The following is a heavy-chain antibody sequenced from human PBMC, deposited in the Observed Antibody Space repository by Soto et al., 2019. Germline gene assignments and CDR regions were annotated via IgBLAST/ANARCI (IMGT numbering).Heavy chain of an antibody. J-gene: IGHJ4*02. CDR3: ARHLYYYDSSGYYDY. Sequence: PSETLSLTCTVSGGSVSSGSYYWSWIRQPPGKGLEWIGYIYYSGSTNYNPSLKSRVTISVDTSKNQFSLKLSSVTAADTAVYYCARHLYYYDSSGYYDYWGQGTLVTVSS. D-gene: IGHD3-22*01. CDR1: GGSVSSGSYY. V-gene: IGHV4-61*01. CDR2: IYYSGST.